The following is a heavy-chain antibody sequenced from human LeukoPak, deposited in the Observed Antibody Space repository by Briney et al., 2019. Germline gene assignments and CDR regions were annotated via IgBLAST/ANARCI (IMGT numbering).Heavy chain of an antibody. J-gene: IGHJ4*02. CDR1: GYTFTGYY. CDR2: INPNSGGT. D-gene: IGHD6-19*01. V-gene: IGHV1-2*04. Sequence: GASVKVSCKASGYTFTGYYMHWVRQAPGQGLEWMGWINPNSGGTNYAQKFQGWVTMTRDTSISTAYMELSRLRSDDTAVYYCARGRAVRNSVAYDYWGQGTLVTVSS. CDR3: ARGRAVRNSVAYDY.